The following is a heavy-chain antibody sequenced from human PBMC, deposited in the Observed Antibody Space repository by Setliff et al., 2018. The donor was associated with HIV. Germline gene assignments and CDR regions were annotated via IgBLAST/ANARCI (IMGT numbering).Heavy chain of an antibody. CDR2: IHYTGTT. D-gene: IGHD2-2*01. J-gene: IGHJ6*03. CDR3: ARGVIVVPAALDYYYYMEV. CDR1: VGSINSYY. Sequence: SETLSLTCAVSVGSINSYYWSWIRQSPGSGLQWIGYIHYTGTTNYNPSLRSRLTISMDTTKSQFTLRLTSVTAADTAVYYCARGVIVVPAALDYYYYMEVWGKGTTVTVSS. V-gene: IGHV4-59*12.